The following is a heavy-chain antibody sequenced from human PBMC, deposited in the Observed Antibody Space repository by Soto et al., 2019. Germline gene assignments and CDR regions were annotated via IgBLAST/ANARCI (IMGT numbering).Heavy chain of an antibody. CDR2: INPNSGGT. V-gene: IGHV1-2*02. CDR1: GYTFTGYY. D-gene: IGHD2-2*01. Sequence: ASVKVSCKASGYTFTGYYMHWVRQAPGQGLEWMGWINPNSGGTNYAQKFQGRVTMTRDTSISTAYMELSRLRADDADVYYCAREPMLWDIVGVPAAIDYWGQGTLVTVSS. CDR3: AREPMLWDIVGVPAAIDY. J-gene: IGHJ4*02.